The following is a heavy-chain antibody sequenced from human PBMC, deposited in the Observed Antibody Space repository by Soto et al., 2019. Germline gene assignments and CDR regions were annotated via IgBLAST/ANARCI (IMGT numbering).Heavy chain of an antibody. D-gene: IGHD5-18*01. J-gene: IGHJ4*02. CDR3: ARERRGYGYAHFDY. CDR1: GGNFSSYT. Sequence: SVKVSCKASGGNFSSYTISWVRQPPGQGLEWMGRIITNHDIANYAQKFQGRVTITADKSTSTAYMELRSLTSDDTALYYCARERRGYGYAHFDYWGQRTLVTVSS. V-gene: IGHV1-69*04. CDR2: IITNHDIA.